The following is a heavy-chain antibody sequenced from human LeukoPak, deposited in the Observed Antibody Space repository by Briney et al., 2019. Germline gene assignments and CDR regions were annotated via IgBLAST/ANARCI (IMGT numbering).Heavy chain of an antibody. Sequence: SETLSLTCAVYGASFSGYYWSWIRQPPGKGLEWIGEINHSGSTNYNPSLKSRVTISVDTSKNQFSLKLSSVTAADTAVYYCARGASNQRHYYYYMDVWGKGTTVTVSS. CDR1: GASFSGYY. CDR2: INHSGST. D-gene: IGHD4-11*01. CDR3: ARGASNQRHYYYYMDV. V-gene: IGHV4-34*01. J-gene: IGHJ6*03.